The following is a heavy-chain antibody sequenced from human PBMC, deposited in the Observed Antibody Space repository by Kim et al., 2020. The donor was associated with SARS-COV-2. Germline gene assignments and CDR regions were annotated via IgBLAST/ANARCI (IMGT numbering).Heavy chain of an antibody. CDR1: GFTFSSYW. D-gene: IGHD3-22*01. J-gene: IGHJ2*01. Sequence: GGSLRLSCAASGFTFSSYWMSWVRQAPGKGLEWVANIKQDGSEKYYVDSVKGRFTISRDNAKNSLYLQMNSLRAEDTAVYYCARVKGGYLWYFDLWGRGTLVTVSS. CDR2: IKQDGSEK. CDR3: ARVKGGYLWYFDL. V-gene: IGHV3-7*01.